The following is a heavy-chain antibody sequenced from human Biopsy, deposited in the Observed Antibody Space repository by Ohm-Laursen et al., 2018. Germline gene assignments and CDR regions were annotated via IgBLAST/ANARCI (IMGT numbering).Heavy chain of an antibody. CDR1: DASASSGRYY. V-gene: IGHV4-61*01. Sequence: GTLSLTCTVSDASASSGRYYWTWIRQPPRQPLEWIGYFYSSGTTRHNPSLESRLSISMDTSKNEVSLRLTSMTAADTAVYFCARAPADQYAARNYYSSHAFDMWGQGTKVTVSS. CDR2: FYSSGTT. D-gene: IGHD3-10*01. CDR3: ARAPADQYAARNYYSSHAFDM. J-gene: IGHJ3*02.